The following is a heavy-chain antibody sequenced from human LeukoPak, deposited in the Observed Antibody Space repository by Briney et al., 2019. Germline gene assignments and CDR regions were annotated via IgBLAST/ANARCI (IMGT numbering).Heavy chain of an antibody. D-gene: IGHD5-24*01. V-gene: IGHV4-4*07. CDR2: IYTSGST. Sequence: SETLSLTCTVSGGSISSYYWSWIRQPAGKGLEWIGRIYTSGSTNYNPSLKSRVTILLDTSKNQFSLNLNSVTAADTAVYYCARLDEMATLDYWGQGTLVTVSS. J-gene: IGHJ4*02. CDR3: ARLDEMATLDY. CDR1: GGSISSYY.